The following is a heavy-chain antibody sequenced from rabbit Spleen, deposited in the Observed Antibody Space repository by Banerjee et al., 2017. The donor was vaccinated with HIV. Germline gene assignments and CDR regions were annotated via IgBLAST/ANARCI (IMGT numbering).Heavy chain of an antibody. J-gene: IGHJ6*01. CDR1: GFDFSSYY. CDR2: IDPVFGSA. D-gene: IGHD8-1*01. V-gene: IGHV1S7*01. CDR3: ARDTGSSFSTYGMDL. Sequence: QLKETGGGLVQPGGSLTLSCKASGFDFSSYYMSWVRQAPGKGREWIGYIDPVFGSAYYASWVNGRFSISRENTQNTVSLQLNSLTAADTATYFCARDTGSSFSTYGMDLWGPGDPRHRL.